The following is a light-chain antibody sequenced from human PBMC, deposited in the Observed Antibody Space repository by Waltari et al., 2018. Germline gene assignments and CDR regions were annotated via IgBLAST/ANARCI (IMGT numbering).Light chain of an antibody. J-gene: IGKJ2*01. CDR2: GAS. CDR3: QQFDGSLYT. CDR1: QSVSSSY. V-gene: IGKV3-20*01. Sequence: EIVLTQSPGTLSLSPGERAPLSCRASQSVSSSYLNWYQQKPGQPPRLLIYGASNRATGIPERFSGSGSGTDFTLTISRLKPEDFAVYYCQQFDGSLYTFGQGTKLETK.